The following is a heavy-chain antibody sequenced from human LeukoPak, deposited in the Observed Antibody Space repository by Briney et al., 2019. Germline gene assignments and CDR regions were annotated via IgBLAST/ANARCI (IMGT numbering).Heavy chain of an antibody. V-gene: IGHV3-7*01. Sequence: GGSLRLFCEASGFTFSTYWMSWVRQAPGKGLEWVANIKQDGSEKYYVDSVKGRFTISRDNAKNSLYLQMNSLRAEDTAMYYCARDPAGNDYWGQGTLVTVSS. CDR2: IKQDGSEK. J-gene: IGHJ4*02. CDR1: GFTFSTYW. CDR3: ARDPAGNDY. D-gene: IGHD6-13*01.